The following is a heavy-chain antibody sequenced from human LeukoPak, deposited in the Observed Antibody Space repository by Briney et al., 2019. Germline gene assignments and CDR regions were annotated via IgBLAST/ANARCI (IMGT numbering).Heavy chain of an antibody. D-gene: IGHD3-16*01. J-gene: IGHJ4*02. CDR3: AREGTPGESYFDY. CDR1: GFTFSNYA. CDR2: ISYDGSNK. Sequence: PGRSLRLSCAASGFTFSNYAMHWVRQAPGKGLEWVAVISYDGSNKYYADSVKGRFTISRDNSKNTLYLQMNSLRTEDTAVYYCAREGTPGESYFDYWGQGTLVTVSS. V-gene: IGHV3-30*04.